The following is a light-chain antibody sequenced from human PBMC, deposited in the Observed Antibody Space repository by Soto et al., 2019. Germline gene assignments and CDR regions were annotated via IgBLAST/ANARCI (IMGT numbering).Light chain of an antibody. CDR3: QQSEAYPLT. Sequence: DIQMTQSPSTLSASVGDRVTITCRASKSISSWLAWYQQKPGKAPKLLIYEASSLESGVPSRFSGSGSGTEFTLTISSLQPDDFATYSCQQSEAYPLTFGGGTKVEIK. J-gene: IGKJ4*01. CDR2: EAS. V-gene: IGKV1-5*03. CDR1: KSISSW.